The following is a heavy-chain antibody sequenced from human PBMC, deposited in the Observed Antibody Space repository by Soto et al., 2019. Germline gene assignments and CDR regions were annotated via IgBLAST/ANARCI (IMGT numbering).Heavy chain of an antibody. CDR3: AKEHGSGNWTGS. V-gene: IGHV3-53*04. CDR1: GFSVSNNY. D-gene: IGHD3-10*01. J-gene: IGHJ5*01. CDR2: IYSVGST. Sequence: EVQLLESGGGLVQPGGSLRLTCAGSGFSVSNNYMPWVRQAPGKGLEWVSVIYSVGSTYYAASVEGLFSVSRNHYKNTLYLQANSLTLEDTAEYYFAKEHGSGNWTGSWGQGTMVTVSS.